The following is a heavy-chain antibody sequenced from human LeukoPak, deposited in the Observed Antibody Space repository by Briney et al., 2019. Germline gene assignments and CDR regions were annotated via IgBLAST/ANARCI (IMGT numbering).Heavy chain of an antibody. J-gene: IGHJ3*02. CDR1: GFTFSGYG. D-gene: IGHD4-11*01. CDR3: ARGLDAFDI. Sequence: GGSLRLSCAASGFTFSGYGMHWVRQAPGKGLEWVAVVRYDGSNQNYADSVKGRFTISRDNSKNTLYLEMNSLRAEDTAVYYCARGLDAFDIWGQGTMVTVSS. V-gene: IGHV3-33*01. CDR2: VRYDGSNQ.